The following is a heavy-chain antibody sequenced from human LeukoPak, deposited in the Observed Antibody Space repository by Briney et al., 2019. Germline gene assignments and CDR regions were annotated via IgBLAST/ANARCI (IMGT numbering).Heavy chain of an antibody. J-gene: IGHJ6*02. CDR3: ATAVPAAISYYYYGMDV. V-gene: IGHV1-24*01. Sequence: ASVKVSCEVSGYTLTELSMHWVRQAPGKGLEWMGGFDPEDGETIYAQKFQGGVTMTEDTSTDTAYMELSSLRSEDTAVYYCATAVPAAISYYYYGMDVWGQGTTVTVSS. D-gene: IGHD2-2*01. CDR2: FDPEDGET. CDR1: GYTLTELS.